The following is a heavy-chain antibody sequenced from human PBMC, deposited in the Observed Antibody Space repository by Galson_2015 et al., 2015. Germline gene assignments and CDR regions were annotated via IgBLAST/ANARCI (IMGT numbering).Heavy chain of an antibody. CDR3: ARENHSSGWYGMDV. CDR2: IYHSGST. V-gene: IGHV4-4*02. J-gene: IGHJ6*02. CDR1: GGSISSSNW. D-gene: IGHD6-19*01. Sequence: SETLSLTCAVSGGSISSSNWWSWVRQPPGKGLEWIGEIYHSGSTNYNPSLKSRVTISVDKSKNQFSLKLNSVTAADTAVYYCARENHSSGWYGMDVWGQGTTVTVSS.